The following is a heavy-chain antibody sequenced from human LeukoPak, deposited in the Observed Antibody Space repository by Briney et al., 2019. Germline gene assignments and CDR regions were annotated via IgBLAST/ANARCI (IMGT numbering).Heavy chain of an antibody. Sequence: SETLSLTCTVSGGSISSSSYYWGWIRQPPGKGLEWIGSIYYSGSTCYNPSLKSRVTISVDTSKNQFSLKLSSVTAADTAVYYCAITYYDFWSGYFGAFDIWGQGTMVTVSS. CDR1: GGSISSSSYY. V-gene: IGHV4-39*01. CDR2: IYYSGST. J-gene: IGHJ3*02. D-gene: IGHD3-3*01. CDR3: AITYYDFWSGYFGAFDI.